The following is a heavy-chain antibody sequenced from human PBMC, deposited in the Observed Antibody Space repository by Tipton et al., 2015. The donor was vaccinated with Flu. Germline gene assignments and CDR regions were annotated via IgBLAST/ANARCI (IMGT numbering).Heavy chain of an antibody. D-gene: IGHD6-13*01. Sequence: TLSLTCTVSGGSISSYYWNWIRQPPGKGLEWIGYIYNSEYTKYNPSLKSRVTISVDTSKKQFSLRLRSVTAADTAVYYCAKDSGSSGWFYWGQGTLVTVSS. V-gene: IGHV4-59*12. J-gene: IGHJ4*02. CDR1: GGSISSYY. CDR2: IYNSEYT. CDR3: AKDSGSSGWFY.